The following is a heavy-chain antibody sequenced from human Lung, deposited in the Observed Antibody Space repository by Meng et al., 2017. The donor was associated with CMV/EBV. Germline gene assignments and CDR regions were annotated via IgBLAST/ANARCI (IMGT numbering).Heavy chain of an antibody. CDR3: ARDLGDDCTNGVCYSVDAFDI. J-gene: IGHJ3*02. D-gene: IGHD2-8*01. CDR1: GYTFTGYY. CDR2: INPNSGGT. V-gene: IGHV1-2*02. Sequence: ASXXVSCKASGYTFTGYYMHWVRQAPGQGLEWMGWINPNSGGTNYAQKFQGRVTMTRDTSISTAYMELSRLRSDDTAVYYCARDLGDDCTNGVCYSVDAFDIWGQGXMVTVSS.